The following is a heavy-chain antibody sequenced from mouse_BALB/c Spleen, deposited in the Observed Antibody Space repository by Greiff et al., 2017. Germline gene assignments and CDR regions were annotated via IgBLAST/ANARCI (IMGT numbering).Heavy chain of an antibody. V-gene: IGHV14-3*02. CDR3: ASGGLRTAMDY. J-gene: IGHJ4*01. Sequence: EVQLQQSGAELVKPGASVKLSCTASGFNIKDTYMHWVKQRPEQGLEWIGRIDPANGNTKYDPKFQGKATITADTSSNTAYLQLSSLTSEDTAVYYCASGGLRTAMDYWGQGTSVTVSS. CDR2: IDPANGNT. CDR1: GFNIKDTY. D-gene: IGHD3-1*01.